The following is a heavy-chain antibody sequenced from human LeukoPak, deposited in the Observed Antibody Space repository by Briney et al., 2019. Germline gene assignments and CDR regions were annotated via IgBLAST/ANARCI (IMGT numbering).Heavy chain of an antibody. V-gene: IGHV4-59*01. CDR1: GDSISDNY. CDR2: IYYSGTT. Sequence: SETLSLTCTVSGDSISDNYWSWIRQPPGKGLEWIGYIYYSGTTNYNPSLLSRVTISVDTSKNQFSLRLSSVTAADTAVYYCARAGRYTGYMVSWGQGTLVTVSS. CDR3: ARAGRYTGYMVS. D-gene: IGHD1-1*01. J-gene: IGHJ4*02.